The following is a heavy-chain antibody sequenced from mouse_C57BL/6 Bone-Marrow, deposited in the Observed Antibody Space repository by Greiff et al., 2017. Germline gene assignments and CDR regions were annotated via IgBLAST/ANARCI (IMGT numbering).Heavy chain of an antibody. D-gene: IGHD1-1*01. CDR2: INPSSGYT. V-gene: IGHV1-4*01. CDR1: GYTFTSYT. J-gene: IGHJ2*01. CDR3: ARYHYGSGYGY. Sequence: VQVVESGAELARPGASVKMSCKASGYTFTSYTMHWVKQRPGQGLEWIGYINPSSGYTKYNQKFKDKATLTADKSSSTAYMQLSSLTSEDSAVYYCARYHYGSGYGYWGQGTTLTVSS.